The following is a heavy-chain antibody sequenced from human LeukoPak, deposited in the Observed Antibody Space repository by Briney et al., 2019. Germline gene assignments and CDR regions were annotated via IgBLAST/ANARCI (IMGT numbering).Heavy chain of an antibody. Sequence: GGSLRLSCAASGFTFSSYWMSWVRQAPGKGLEWVADIKQDGSEKYYVDSVKGRFTISRDNAKNSLYLQMNSLRAEDMAVYYCARDWAAAGTPVNWFDPWGQGTLVTVSS. CDR2: IKQDGSEK. D-gene: IGHD6-13*01. CDR1: GFTFSSYW. J-gene: IGHJ5*02. V-gene: IGHV3-7*01. CDR3: ARDWAAAGTPVNWFDP.